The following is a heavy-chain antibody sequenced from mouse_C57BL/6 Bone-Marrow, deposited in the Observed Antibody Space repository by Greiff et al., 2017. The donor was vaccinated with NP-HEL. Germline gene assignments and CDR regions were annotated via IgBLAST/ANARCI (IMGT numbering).Heavy chain of an antibody. CDR2: IDPSDSYT. J-gene: IGHJ2*01. Sequence: VQLQQSGAELVKPGASVKLSCKASGYTFTSYWMQWVKQRPGQGLEWIGEIDPSDSYTNYNQKFKGKATLTVDTSSSTAYMQLSSLTSEDSAVYYCASGLRRRGYFDYWGQGTTLTVSS. CDR3: ASGLRRRGYFDY. CDR1: GYTFTSYW. V-gene: IGHV1-50*01. D-gene: IGHD1-1*01.